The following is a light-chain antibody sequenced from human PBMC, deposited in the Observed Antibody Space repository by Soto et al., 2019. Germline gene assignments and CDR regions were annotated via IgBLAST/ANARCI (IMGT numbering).Light chain of an antibody. Sequence: DIQMTQSPSTLSASVGDRVTITCRASQRMSGFLAWYQQKPGKAPQLLISDASSLESGVPSRFSGGGSGTAFTLTIISLQPEDFATYYCQHYSSNSGTFGPGTKVDIQ. V-gene: IGKV1-5*01. CDR1: QRMSGF. J-gene: IGKJ1*01. CDR3: QHYSSNSGT. CDR2: DAS.